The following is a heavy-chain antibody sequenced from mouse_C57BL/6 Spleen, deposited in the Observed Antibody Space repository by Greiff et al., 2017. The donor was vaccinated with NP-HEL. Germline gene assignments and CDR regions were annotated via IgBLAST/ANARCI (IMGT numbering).Heavy chain of an antibody. V-gene: IGHV5-9-1*02. CDR1: GFTFSSYA. CDR3: TRDQGGDGGLDY. J-gene: IGHJ4*01. Sequence: EVKLVESGEGLVKPGGSLKLSCAASGFTFSSYAMSWVRQTPEKRLEWVAYISSGGDYIYYADTVKGRFTISRDNARNTLYLQMSSLKSEDTAMYYCTRDQGGDGGLDYWGQGTSVTVSS. CDR2: ISSGGDYI.